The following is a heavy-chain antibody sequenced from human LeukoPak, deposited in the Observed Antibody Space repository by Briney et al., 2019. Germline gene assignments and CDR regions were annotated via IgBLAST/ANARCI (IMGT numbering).Heavy chain of an antibody. D-gene: IGHD3-22*01. Sequence: SVKVSCKASGGTFSSYAISWVRQAPGQGLEWMGRIIPILGIANYAQKFQGRVTITADKSTSTAYMELSSLRSEDTAVYYCARGGYYDSSGYPHFDYWGQGTLVTVSS. J-gene: IGHJ4*02. V-gene: IGHV1-69*04. CDR3: ARGGYYDSSGYPHFDY. CDR2: IIPILGIA. CDR1: GGTFSSYA.